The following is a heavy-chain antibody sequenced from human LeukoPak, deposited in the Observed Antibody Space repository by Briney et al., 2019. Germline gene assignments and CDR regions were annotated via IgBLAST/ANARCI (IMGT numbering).Heavy chain of an antibody. V-gene: IGHV1-18*04. Sequence: ASVKVSCKASGYTFTSYGISWVRQAPGQGLEWMGWISAYNGNTNYAQKLQGSVAMTTDTSTSTAYMELRSLRSDDTAVYYCARGLTAFGELSAPFDNWGQGTLVTVSS. CDR1: GYTFTSYG. CDR2: ISAYNGNT. J-gene: IGHJ4*02. CDR3: ARGLTAFGELSAPFDN. D-gene: IGHD3-10*01.